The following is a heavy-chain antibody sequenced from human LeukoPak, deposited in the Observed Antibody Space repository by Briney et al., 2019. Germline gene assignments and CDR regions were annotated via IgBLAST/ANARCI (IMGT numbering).Heavy chain of an antibody. CDR3: VRDDGNRTGSTYFDAFDI. Sequence: PGGSLRLSCVASGFTFNRYWMIWVRQAPGKGLEWVANVNQDGNEKHYVDSVEGRFTISRDNAKNSLFLQMNSLRNEDTAVYYCVRDDGNRTGSTYFDAFDIWGRGTLVTVSS. D-gene: IGHD3-9*01. CDR2: VNQDGNEK. J-gene: IGHJ3*02. V-gene: IGHV3-7*03. CDR1: GFTFNRYW.